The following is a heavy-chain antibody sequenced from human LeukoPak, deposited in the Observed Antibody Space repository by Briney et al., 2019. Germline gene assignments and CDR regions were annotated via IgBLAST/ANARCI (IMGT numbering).Heavy chain of an antibody. CDR3: AVVLMGVTTDY. V-gene: IGHV1-2*02. Sequence: ASVKVSCKASGYTFTGYYIHWVRRAPGQGLEWMGWINPNSDATAYAQNLQGRVTMTRNMSISTVYMELSSLRSDDTAMYYCAVVLMGVTTDYWGQGTLVTVSS. J-gene: IGHJ4*02. CDR1: GYTFTGYY. CDR2: INPNSDAT. D-gene: IGHD1-26*01.